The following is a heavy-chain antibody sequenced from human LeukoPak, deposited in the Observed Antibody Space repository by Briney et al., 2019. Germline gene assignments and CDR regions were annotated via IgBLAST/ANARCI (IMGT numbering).Heavy chain of an antibody. J-gene: IGHJ4*02. D-gene: IGHD1-26*01. Sequence: SETLSLTCAVYGGSFSGYYWSWIRQPPGKGLEWIGEINHSGNTNYNPSLKSRVTISVDTSKNQFSLKLSSVTAADTAVYYCAREWELLTSFDYWGQGTLVTVSS. CDR2: INHSGNT. CDR1: GGSFSGYY. V-gene: IGHV4-34*01. CDR3: AREWELLTSFDY.